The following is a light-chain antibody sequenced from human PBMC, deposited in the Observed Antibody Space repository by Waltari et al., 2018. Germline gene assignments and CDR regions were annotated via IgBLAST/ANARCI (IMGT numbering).Light chain of an antibody. CDR2: LGS. CDR1: HSLLHANGNNY. Sequence: DIVMTQSPLSLPVTPGEPASIFCRSSHSLLHANGNNYLDWYLQKPGQSPQLLIYLGSDRASGVPERFTGSGSGTNFTLKITRVEADDVGIYYCMEALQTVPTFGGGTTVEIK. CDR3: MEALQTVPT. V-gene: IGKV2-28*01. J-gene: IGKJ4*01.